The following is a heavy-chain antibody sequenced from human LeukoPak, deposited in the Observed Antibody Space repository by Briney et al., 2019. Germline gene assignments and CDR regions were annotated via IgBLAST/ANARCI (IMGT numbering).Heavy chain of an antibody. CDR1: GGSISSSSYY. Sequence: PSETLSLTCTVSGGSISSSSYYWGWIRQPPGKGLEWIGSIYYSGSTYYNPSLKSRVTISVDTSKNQFSLKMNSVTAADTAVYYCARGQWFRAFWSRGTPVTVSS. CDR3: ARGQWFRAF. J-gene: IGHJ4*02. CDR2: IYYSGST. V-gene: IGHV4-39*07. D-gene: IGHD3-10*01.